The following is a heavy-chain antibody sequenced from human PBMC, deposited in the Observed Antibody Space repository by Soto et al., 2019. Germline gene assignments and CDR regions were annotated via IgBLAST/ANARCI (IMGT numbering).Heavy chain of an antibody. CDR3: AKVGYYYGMDV. Sequence: QVQLVESGGGVVQPGRSLRLSCAASGFTFSSYGMHWVRQAPGKGLEWVAVISYDGSNKYYADSVKGRFTISRDKSKNTLYLQMNSLRAEATAVYYCAKVGYYYGMDVWGQGTTVTVSS. J-gene: IGHJ6*02. V-gene: IGHV3-30*18. CDR1: GFTFSSYG. CDR2: ISYDGSNK. D-gene: IGHD3-10*01.